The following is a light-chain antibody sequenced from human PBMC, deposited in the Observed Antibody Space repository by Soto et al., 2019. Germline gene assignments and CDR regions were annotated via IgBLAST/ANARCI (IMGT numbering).Light chain of an antibody. V-gene: IGKV3-20*01. CDR1: QSVSSSF. CDR3: QLYGSSPLT. CDR2: GAS. J-gene: IGKJ3*01. Sequence: EIVLTQSPGTLSLSPGESATLSCRATQSVSSSFLARYQQKPGLAPRLLIYGASTRATGIPDRFSGSGSGTDFTLTISRLEPEDFAVYYCQLYGSSPLTFGPGTKVDIK.